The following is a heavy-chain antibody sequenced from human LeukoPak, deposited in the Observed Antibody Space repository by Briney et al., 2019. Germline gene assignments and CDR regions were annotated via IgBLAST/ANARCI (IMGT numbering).Heavy chain of an antibody. J-gene: IGHJ6*02. CDR3: AREEAPRTYYYGSGSHSYCYYGMDV. Sequence: VSAVKVSCKCSGYTFTSYGISWVRQAPGQGLEWMGFISAYSGNANYAQKLQGRVTMTTETSTSTAYMELRSLRSDDTAVYYCAREEAPRTYYYGSGSHSYCYYGMDVWGQGTTVTVSS. V-gene: IGHV1-18*01. CDR2: ISAYSGNA. D-gene: IGHD3-10*01. CDR1: GYTFTSYG.